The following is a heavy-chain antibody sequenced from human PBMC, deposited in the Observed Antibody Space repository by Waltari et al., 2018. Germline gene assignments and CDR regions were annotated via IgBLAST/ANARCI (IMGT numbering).Heavy chain of an antibody. J-gene: IGHJ1*01. V-gene: IGHV1-3*01. CDR1: GYNFTSYA. CDR3: ARYGGSGWYPLGYFQH. CDR2: INAGNGNT. Sequence: QVQLVQSGAEVKKPGASVKVSCKASGYNFTSYAMHWVRQAPGQRLEWMGWINAGNGNTKYSRKFQGRVTITRDTSAGTAYMELSSLRSEDTAVYYFARYGGSGWYPLGYFQHWGQGTLVTVSS. D-gene: IGHD6-19*01.